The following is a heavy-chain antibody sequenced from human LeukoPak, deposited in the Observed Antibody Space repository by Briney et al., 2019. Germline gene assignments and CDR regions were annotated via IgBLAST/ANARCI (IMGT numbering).Heavy chain of an antibody. D-gene: IGHD4-17*01. J-gene: IGHJ4*02. CDR2: ISAYNGNT. CDR3: ARQHDYGDPLYFDY. CDR1: GYTFTSYG. Sequence: VASVKVSCKASGYTFTSYGISWVRQAPGQGLEWMGWISAYNGNTNYAQKLQGRVTMTTDTSTSTAYMELRSLRSDDTAVYYCARQHDYGDPLYFDYWGQGTLVTVSS. V-gene: IGHV1-18*01.